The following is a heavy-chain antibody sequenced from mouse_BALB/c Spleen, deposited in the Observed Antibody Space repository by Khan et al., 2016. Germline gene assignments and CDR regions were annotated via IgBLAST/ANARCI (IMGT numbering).Heavy chain of an antibody. CDR2: ISYSGST. CDR1: GYSITSDYA. Sequence: EVQLQESGPGLVKPSQSLSLTCTVTGYSITSDYAWNWIRQFPGNKLEWMGYISYSGSTSYNPSLKSRISITRDTSKNQFFLQLNSVTTEDTATYYCARSNYGSSYITYFDYWGQGTTLTVSS. CDR3: ARSNYGSSYITYFDY. J-gene: IGHJ2*01. V-gene: IGHV3-2*02. D-gene: IGHD1-1*01.